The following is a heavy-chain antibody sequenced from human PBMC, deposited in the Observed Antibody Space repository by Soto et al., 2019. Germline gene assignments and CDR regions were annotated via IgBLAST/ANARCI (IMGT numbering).Heavy chain of an antibody. V-gene: IGHV1-18*01. CDR1: GYTFTSYG. CDR2: ISAYNGNT. Sequence: GASVKVSCKASGYTFTSYGISWVRQAPGQGLEWMGWISAYNGNTNYAQKLQGRVTMTTDTSTSTAYMELRSLRSDDTAVYYCARDRKYYDSSGYDAFDIWSQGTMVTVSS. D-gene: IGHD3-22*01. J-gene: IGHJ3*02. CDR3: ARDRKYYDSSGYDAFDI.